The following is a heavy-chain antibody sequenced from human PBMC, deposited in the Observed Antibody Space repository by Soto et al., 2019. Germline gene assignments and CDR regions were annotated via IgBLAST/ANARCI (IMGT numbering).Heavy chain of an antibody. Sequence: SETLSLTCAVSSFSISSGYYWGWVRQPPGKGLEWIGSIYHSGTINYSPSLKSRVTISVDTPKRQFSLNLRSVTAADTAVYYCASPRQGNYDFLSGYYALDYWSQGTLVTVSS. V-gene: IGHV4-38-2*01. D-gene: IGHD3-3*01. CDR3: ASPRQGNYDFLSGYYALDY. CDR2: IYHSGTI. CDR1: SFSISSGYY. J-gene: IGHJ4*02.